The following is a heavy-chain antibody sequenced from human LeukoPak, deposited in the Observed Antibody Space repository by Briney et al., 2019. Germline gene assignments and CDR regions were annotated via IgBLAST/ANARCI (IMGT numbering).Heavy chain of an antibody. CDR3: ARDLAVVVPVADPYYYYYYMDV. Sequence: SQTLSLTCTVSGGSISSGSYYWSWIRQPAGKGLEWIGRIYTSGSTNYNPSLKSRVTISVDPSKNQFSLKLSSVTAADTAVYYCARDLAVVVPVADPYYYYYYMDVWGKGTTVTVSS. J-gene: IGHJ6*03. D-gene: IGHD2-2*01. CDR2: IYTSGST. CDR1: GGSISSGSYY. V-gene: IGHV4-61*02.